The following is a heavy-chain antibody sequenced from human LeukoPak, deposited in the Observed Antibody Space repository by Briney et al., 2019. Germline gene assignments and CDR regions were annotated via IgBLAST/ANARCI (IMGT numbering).Heavy chain of an antibody. CDR2: IYSGGST. CDR3: ARTPPTAAGTGYFQH. D-gene: IGHD6-13*01. V-gene: IGHV3-53*01. CDR1: GFTVSSNY. Sequence: GGSLRLSCAASGFTVSSNYMSWVRQAPGKGLEWVSVIYSGGSTYYADSVKGRLTISRDNSKNTLYLQMNSLRAEDTAVYYCARTPPTAAGTGYFQHWGQGTLVTVSS. J-gene: IGHJ1*01.